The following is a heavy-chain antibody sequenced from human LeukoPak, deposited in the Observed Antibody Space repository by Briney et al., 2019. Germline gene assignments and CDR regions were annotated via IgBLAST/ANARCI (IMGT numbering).Heavy chain of an antibody. CDR1: GGSFSGYY. J-gene: IGHJ3*02. D-gene: IGHD3-22*01. Sequence: KPSETLSLTCAVYGGSFSGYYWTWIRQSPGKGLEWIGEINHTGGTNYNPSLKSRVTISVDTSKNQFSLKVNSVTAADTAIYYCARRRAHYYDSSGYYSRPQKTFDIWGQGTMVTVSS. CDR2: INHTGGT. CDR3: ARRRAHYYDSSGYYSRPQKTFDI. V-gene: IGHV4-34*01.